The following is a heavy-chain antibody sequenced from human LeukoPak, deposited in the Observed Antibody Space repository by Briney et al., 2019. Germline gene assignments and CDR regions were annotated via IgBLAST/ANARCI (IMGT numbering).Heavy chain of an antibody. CDR2: ISAYNGNT. V-gene: IGHV1-18*01. CDR3: ARVAAAGFHLNWFDP. Sequence: ASVKVSCKASGYTFTSYGISWVRQAPGQGLEWMGWISAYNGNTNYAQKLQGRVTMTTDTSTSTAYMELRSLRSDDTAVYYCARVAAAGFHLNWFDPWGQGTLVTVSS. CDR1: GYTFTSYG. J-gene: IGHJ5*02. D-gene: IGHD6-13*01.